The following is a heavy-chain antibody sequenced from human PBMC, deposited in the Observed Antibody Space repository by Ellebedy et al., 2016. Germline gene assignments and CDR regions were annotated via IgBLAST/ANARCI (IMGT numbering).Heavy chain of an antibody. CDR1: GYTFTSYA. CDR2: INTNTGNP. V-gene: IGHV7-4-1*02. J-gene: IGHJ4*02. Sequence: ASVKVSCKASGYTFTSYAMNWVRQAPGQGLEWMGWINTNTGNPTYAQGFTGRFVFSLDTSVSTAYLQISSLKAEDTAVYYCARVGITMVRGVNPIDYWGQGTLVTVSS. D-gene: IGHD3-10*01. CDR3: ARVGITMVRGVNPIDY.